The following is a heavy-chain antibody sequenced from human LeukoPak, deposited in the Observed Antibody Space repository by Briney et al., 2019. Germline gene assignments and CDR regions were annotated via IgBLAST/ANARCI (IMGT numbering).Heavy chain of an antibody. CDR1: GFTFSGCW. J-gene: IGHJ2*01. D-gene: IGHD7-27*01. Sequence: GGSLILFCAASGFTFSGCWVTWVRRAPGKGLEWVANIKQDGSEKYYVDSVKGRFTISRDNAKNSLYLQMNSLRAEDTAVYYCARDPGLWGRGTLVTVSS. CDR2: IKQDGSEK. CDR3: ARDPGL. V-gene: IGHV3-7*05.